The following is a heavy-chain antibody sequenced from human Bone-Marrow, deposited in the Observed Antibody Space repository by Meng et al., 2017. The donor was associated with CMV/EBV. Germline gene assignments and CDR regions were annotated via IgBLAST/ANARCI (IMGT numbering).Heavy chain of an antibody. J-gene: IGHJ6*02. V-gene: IGHV1-69*05. CDR2: IIYMFGTV. D-gene: IGHD3-16*01. CDR1: GGTFSSYA. Sequence: SVKVSCKASGGTFSSYAISWVRQAPGQGLGWMGGIIYMFGTVNYAQKFQGRVTITTDESTTTAYMELSSLRSEDTAVYYCASSLYVVSPRHYYYYYVMVVWGQGTTVTVSS. CDR3: ASSLYVVSPRHYYYYYVMVV.